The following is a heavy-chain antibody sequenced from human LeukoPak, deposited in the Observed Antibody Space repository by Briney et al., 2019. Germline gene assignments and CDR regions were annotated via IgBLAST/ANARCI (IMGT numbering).Heavy chain of an antibody. D-gene: IGHD3-10*01. J-gene: IGHJ4*02. CDR2: IYHSGST. CDR1: GYSISSGYY. V-gene: IGHV4-38-2*01. Sequence: PSETLSLTCAVSGYSISSGYYWGWIRQPPGKGLEWIGSIYHSGSTYYNPSPKSRVTISVDTSKNQFSLKLSSVTAADTAVYYCASLWFGEPSSFDYWGQGTLVTVSS. CDR3: ASLWFGEPSSFDY.